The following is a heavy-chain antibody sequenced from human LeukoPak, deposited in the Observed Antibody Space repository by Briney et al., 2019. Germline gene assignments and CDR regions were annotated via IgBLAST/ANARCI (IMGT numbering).Heavy chain of an antibody. CDR2: VFYSGRT. V-gene: IGHV4-39*02. D-gene: IGHD3-22*01. Sequence: SETLSLTCTVSGGSISSSSYYWGWIRQPPGKGLEWIGSVFYSGRTYYSPSLKSRVTISVDKSKNQFSLKLSSVTAADTAVYYCARDGFSSGYPYDAFDIWGQGTMVTVSS. J-gene: IGHJ3*02. CDR1: GGSISSSSYY. CDR3: ARDGFSSGYPYDAFDI.